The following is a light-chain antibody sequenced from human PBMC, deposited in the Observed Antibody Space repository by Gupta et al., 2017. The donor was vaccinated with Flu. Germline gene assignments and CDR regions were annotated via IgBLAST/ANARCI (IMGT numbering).Light chain of an antibody. CDR1: SLRSYY. CDR3: NSRDSIGKHLL. J-gene: IGLJ3*02. CDR2: SYN. V-gene: IGLV3-19*01. Sequence: GQTVRITSQGDSLRSYYATWYQQKPGQAPVLVIFSYNNRPSGIPDRFSASNSGNTASLTITGTQAEDEADYYCNSRDSIGKHLLFGGGTKLTVL.